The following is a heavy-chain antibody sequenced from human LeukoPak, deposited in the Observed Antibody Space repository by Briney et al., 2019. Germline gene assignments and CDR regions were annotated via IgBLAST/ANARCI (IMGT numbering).Heavy chain of an antibody. D-gene: IGHD3-10*01. CDR2: IYNSGTT. V-gene: IGHV4-59*08. Sequence: SETLSLTCTVSGASISGYYWSWIRQPPGKGLEWIGYIYNSGTTIYNPSLKSRLIISADTSKNQFSLKLNSVTAADTAVYYCARRRELLRSNWYFDLWGRGTLVTVSS. CDR1: GASISGYY. CDR3: ARRRELLRSNWYFDL. J-gene: IGHJ2*01.